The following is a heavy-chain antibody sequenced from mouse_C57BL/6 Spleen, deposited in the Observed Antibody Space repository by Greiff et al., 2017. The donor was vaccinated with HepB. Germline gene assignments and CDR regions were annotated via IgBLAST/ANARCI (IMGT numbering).Heavy chain of an antibody. J-gene: IGHJ4*01. Sequence: VQLQQPGAELVKPGASVKLSCKASGYTFTSYWMQWVKQRPGQGLEWIGEIDPSDSYTNYNQKFKGKATLTVDTSSSTAYMQLSSLTSEDSAVYYCARSGSSPYAMDYWGQGTSVTVSS. CDR3: ARSGSSPYAMDY. V-gene: IGHV1-50*01. CDR2: IDPSDSYT. CDR1: GYTFTSYW. D-gene: IGHD1-1*01.